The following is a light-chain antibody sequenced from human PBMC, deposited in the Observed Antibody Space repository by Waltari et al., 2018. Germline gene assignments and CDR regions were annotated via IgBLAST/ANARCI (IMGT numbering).Light chain of an antibody. Sequence: IVLTQYPGPLSLSPGDSATLSCRAIQTISIPYLVWFQQKRGQAPRLLIYGASNRATGIPDRFSGSGSGTDFTLTISRLEPEDFAMYYCQHYGSPPGTVGQGTNVEIK. V-gene: IGKV3-20*01. CDR1: QTISIPY. CDR3: QHYGSPPGT. CDR2: GAS. J-gene: IGKJ1*01.